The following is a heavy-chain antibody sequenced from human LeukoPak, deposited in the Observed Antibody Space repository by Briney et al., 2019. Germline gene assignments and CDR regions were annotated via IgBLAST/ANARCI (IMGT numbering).Heavy chain of an antibody. V-gene: IGHV1-2*04. D-gene: IGHD2-2*01. CDR1: GYTFTGYY. CDR3: ARVYCSSTSCSFGMDV. Sequence: ASVKVSCKASGYTFTGYYMHWVRQAPGQGLEWMGWINPNSGGTNYAQKFQGWVTMTRDTSTSTAYMELSRLRSDDTAVYYCARVYCSSTSCSFGMDVWGQGTTVTVSS. J-gene: IGHJ6*02. CDR2: INPNSGGT.